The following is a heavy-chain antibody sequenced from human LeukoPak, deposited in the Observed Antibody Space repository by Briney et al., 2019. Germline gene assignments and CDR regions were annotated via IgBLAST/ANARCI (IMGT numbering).Heavy chain of an antibody. CDR3: ARDSVVEMATIDYFDY. D-gene: IGHD5-24*01. Sequence: PGRSLRLSCAASGFTFSSYGMHWVRQAPGKGLEWVAVISYDGSNKYYADSVKGRFTISRDNSKNTLYLQMNSLRAEDTAVYYCARDSVVEMATIDYFDYWGQGTLVTVSS. V-gene: IGHV3-30*03. J-gene: IGHJ4*02. CDR2: ISYDGSNK. CDR1: GFTFSSYG.